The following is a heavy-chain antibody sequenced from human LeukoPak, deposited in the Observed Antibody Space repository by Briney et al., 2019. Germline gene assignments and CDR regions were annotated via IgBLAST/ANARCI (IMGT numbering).Heavy chain of an antibody. D-gene: IGHD3-3*01. Sequence: SQTLSLTCTVSGGSISSGDYYWSWIRQPPGKGLEWIGYIYYSGSTYYNPSLKSRVTISVDTSKNQFSLKLSSVTAADTAVYYCARDQITIFGGFNWFDPWGQGTLVTVSS. CDR2: IYYSGST. J-gene: IGHJ5*02. V-gene: IGHV4-30-4*01. CDR1: GGSISSGDYY. CDR3: ARDQITIFGGFNWFDP.